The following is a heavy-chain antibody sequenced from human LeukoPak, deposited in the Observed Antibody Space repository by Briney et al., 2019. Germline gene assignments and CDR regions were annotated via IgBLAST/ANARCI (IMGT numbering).Heavy chain of an antibody. V-gene: IGHV3-11*01. CDR1: GGTFSNFY. CDR2: ISSSGSTI. CDR3: ARGYCSGGSCSPYGAFDI. D-gene: IGHD2-15*01. J-gene: IGHJ3*02. Sequence: GGSLRLSCAASGGTFSNFYMSWIRQAPGRGLEWVSYISSSGSTIYYADSVKGRFTISRDNAKNSLCLQMNSLRAEDTAVYYCARGYCSGGSCSPYGAFDIWGQGTMVTVSS.